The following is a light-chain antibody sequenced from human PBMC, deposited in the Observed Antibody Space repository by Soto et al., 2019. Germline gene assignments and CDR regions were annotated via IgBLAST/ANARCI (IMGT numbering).Light chain of an antibody. CDR1: QSVFYSSNNKNY. J-gene: IGKJ1*01. CDR2: CAS. Sequence: DIVMTQSPDSLAVSLGERATINCKSSQSVFYSSNNKNYLAWYQQKPGQPPKLLIYCASTRESGVPDRFSGSRSGTDFTLTISSLQAEDVAVYYCQQYYRPWTFGQGTKVEIK. CDR3: QQYYRPWT. V-gene: IGKV4-1*01.